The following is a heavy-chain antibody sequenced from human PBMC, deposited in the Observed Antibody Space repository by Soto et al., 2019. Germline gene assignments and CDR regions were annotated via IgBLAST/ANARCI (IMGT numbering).Heavy chain of an antibody. CDR1: GGSISSYY. J-gene: IGHJ4*02. CDR2: IYYSGST. CDR3: ARGDYRYYFDY. Sequence: SETLSLTCIVSGGSISSYYCSWIRQPPGQGLEWIGYIYYSGSTNYNPSLKSRVTMSVDTSKNLFSLKLSSVTAADTAVYYCARGDYRYYFDYWGQGTLVTVSS. D-gene: IGHD4-17*01. V-gene: IGHV4-59*08.